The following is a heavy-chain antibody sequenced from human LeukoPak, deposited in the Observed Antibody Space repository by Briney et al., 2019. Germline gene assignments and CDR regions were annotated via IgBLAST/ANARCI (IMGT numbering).Heavy chain of an antibody. Sequence: SETLSLTCTVSGGSISSGGYYWGWIRQHPGKGLEWIGYIYYSGSTYYNPSLKSRVTISVDTSKNQFSLKLSSVTAADTAVYYCARGYGDSSPNDYWGQGTLVTVSS. J-gene: IGHJ4*02. D-gene: IGHD4-17*01. CDR2: IYYSGST. CDR3: ARGYGDSSPNDY. V-gene: IGHV4-31*03. CDR1: GGSISSGGYY.